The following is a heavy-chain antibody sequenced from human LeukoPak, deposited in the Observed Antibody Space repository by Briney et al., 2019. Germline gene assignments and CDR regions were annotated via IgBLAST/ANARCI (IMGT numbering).Heavy chain of an antibody. Sequence: GGSLRLSCAASGFSFSSYSMNWIRQAPGKGLEWVSYISTSSSTIYYADSVKGRFTISRDNAKNSLYLQMNSLRAEDTAVYYCAKERDSSWYRINWFDPWGQGTLVTVSS. V-gene: IGHV3-48*01. CDR1: GFSFSSYS. CDR2: ISTSSSTI. D-gene: IGHD6-13*01. CDR3: AKERDSSWYRINWFDP. J-gene: IGHJ5*02.